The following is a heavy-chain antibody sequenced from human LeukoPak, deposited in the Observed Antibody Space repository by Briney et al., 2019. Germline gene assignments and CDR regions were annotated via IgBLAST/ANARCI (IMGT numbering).Heavy chain of an antibody. V-gene: IGHV3-23*01. CDR1: GFSFNTCA. CDR2: ISGGGRST. J-gene: IGHJ4*02. CDR3: ARERYFDY. Sequence: GGSLRLSCAASGFSFNTCAMSWVRQAPGKGLKWVSTISGGGRSTDYADSVKGQFTISRDNSKNTLYLQMNSLRAEDTAVYYCARERYFDYWGQGTLVTVSS.